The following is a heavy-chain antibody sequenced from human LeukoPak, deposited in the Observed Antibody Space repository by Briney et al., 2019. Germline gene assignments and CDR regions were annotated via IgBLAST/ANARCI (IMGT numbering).Heavy chain of an antibody. CDR2: ISGNGGTT. V-gene: IGHV3-23*01. CDR3: ARDEGGGYVVDY. J-gene: IGHJ4*02. Sequence: PGGSLRLSCVESGFTSSNYAMSWVRQAPGGGLEWVAAISGNGGTTYYADSVKGRFTISRDNAKNSLYLQMNSLRAEDTAVYYCARDEGGGYVVDYWGQGTLVTVSS. CDR1: GFTSSNYA. D-gene: IGHD5-12*01.